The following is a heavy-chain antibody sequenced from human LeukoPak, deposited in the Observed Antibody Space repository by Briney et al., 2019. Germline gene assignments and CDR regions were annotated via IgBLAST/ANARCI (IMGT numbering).Heavy chain of an antibody. Sequence: GESLKISCKVSGYIFTRFWIAWVRQMPGKGLDWMGIIYPGDSDTRYSPSFQGLVTISADKSINTAYLQWSSLKVSYTAMYYCARVEYYYDSSEYYQNLFDYWGQGTLVTVSS. CDR1: GYIFTRFW. CDR2: IYPGDSDT. V-gene: IGHV5-51*01. CDR3: ARVEYYYDSSEYYQNLFDY. D-gene: IGHD3-22*01. J-gene: IGHJ4*02.